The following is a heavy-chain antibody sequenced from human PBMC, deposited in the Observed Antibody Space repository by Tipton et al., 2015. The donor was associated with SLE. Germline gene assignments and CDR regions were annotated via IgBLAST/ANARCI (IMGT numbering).Heavy chain of an antibody. CDR1: GGSIRSYQW. D-gene: IGHD5-12*01. CDR2: IHHSGYA. V-gene: IGHV4-4*02. Sequence: TLSLTCDVSGGSIRSYQWWSWVRQSPGKGLEWIGQIHHSGYANYNPSLKSRVTISVDTSKNQFSLKLSSVTAADTAVYYCARGWGYDSLYYYYGMDVWGQGTTVTVSS. CDR3: ARGWGYDSLYYYYGMDV. J-gene: IGHJ6*02.